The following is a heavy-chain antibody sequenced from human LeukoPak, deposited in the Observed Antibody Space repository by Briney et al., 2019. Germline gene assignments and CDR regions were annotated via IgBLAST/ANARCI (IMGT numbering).Heavy chain of an antibody. CDR2: INHSGST. Sequence: SETLSLTCAVYGGSFSGYYWSWIRQPPGKGLEWIGEINHSGSTNYNPSLKSRVTISVGTSKNQFSLKLSSVTAADTAVYYCARGHTAMVFRKYYFDYWGQGTLVTVSS. J-gene: IGHJ4*02. CDR1: GGSFSGYY. CDR3: ARGHTAMVFRKYYFDY. D-gene: IGHD5-18*01. V-gene: IGHV4-34*01.